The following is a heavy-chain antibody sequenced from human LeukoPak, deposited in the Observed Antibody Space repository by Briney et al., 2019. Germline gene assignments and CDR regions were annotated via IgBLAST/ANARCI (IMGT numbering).Heavy chain of an antibody. V-gene: IGHV1-2*02. Sequence: GASVKVSCKASGYSFTAYYMHWVRQAPGQGLEWMGWINPNSGGTNYAQKFQGRVTMTRDTSISTPYMELRRLRSDDTAVYYCARGGGLNYGDYEMHYWGQGTLVTVSS. D-gene: IGHD4-17*01. CDR3: ARGGGLNYGDYEMHY. CDR2: INPNSGGT. CDR1: GYSFTAYY. J-gene: IGHJ4*02.